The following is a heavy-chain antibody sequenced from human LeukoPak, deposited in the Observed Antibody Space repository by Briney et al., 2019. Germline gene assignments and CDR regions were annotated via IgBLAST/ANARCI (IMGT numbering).Heavy chain of an antibody. CDR3: ARDCSSGWYPAGDFDY. V-gene: IGHV3-21*01. CDR1: GFTFSSYS. CDR2: ISSSSYI. J-gene: IGHJ4*02. Sequence: GGSLRLSCAASGFTFSSYSMNWVRQAPGKGLEWVSSISSSSYIYYADSVKGRFTISRDNAKNSLYLQMNSLRAEDTAVYYCARDCSSGWYPAGDFDYWGQGTLVTVSS. D-gene: IGHD6-19*01.